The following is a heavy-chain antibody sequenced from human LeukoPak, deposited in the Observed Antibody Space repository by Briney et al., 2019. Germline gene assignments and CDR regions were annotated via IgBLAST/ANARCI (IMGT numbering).Heavy chain of an antibody. D-gene: IGHD3-22*01. CDR2: IYTSGST. J-gene: IGHJ4*02. CDR3: ARDGYYYDSSGYYEKMYYFDY. V-gene: IGHV4-4*07. CDR1: GGSISSYY. Sequence: SETLSLTCTVSGGSISSYYWSWIRQPAGKGLEWIGRIYTSGSTNYNPSLKSRVTMSVDTSKNQFSLKLSSVTAADTAVYYCARDGYYYDSSGYYEKMYYFDYWGQGTLVTVSS.